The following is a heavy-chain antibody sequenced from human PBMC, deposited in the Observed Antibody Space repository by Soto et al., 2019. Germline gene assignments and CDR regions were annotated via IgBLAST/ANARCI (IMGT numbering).Heavy chain of an antibody. CDR2: INPNSGGT. D-gene: IGHD3-10*01. CDR1: GGSFSSYA. CDR3: ARFVVRGVITYYGMDF. J-gene: IGHJ6*02. V-gene: IGHV1-2*02. Sequence: ASVKVSCKLSGGSFSSYAISWVRQAPGQGLEWVGWINPNSGGTNYAQKFQGRVTMIRDTSISTAYMELSRLRSDDTAVYYCARFVVRGVITYYGMDFWGQGTTVSVSS.